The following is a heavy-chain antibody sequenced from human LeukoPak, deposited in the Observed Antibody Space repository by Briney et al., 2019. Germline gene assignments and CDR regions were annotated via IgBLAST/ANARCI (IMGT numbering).Heavy chain of an antibody. J-gene: IGHJ3*02. CDR1: GGSISSSRYY. Sequence: SETLSLTCTVSGGSISSSRYYWGWIRQPPGKGLEWIGSIYYSGSTYYNPSLKSRVTISVDTSKNQFSLKLTSVTAADTAVYYCASRRSALFPYYYYDERPYAFDIWGQGTMVTVSS. CDR3: ASRRSALFPYYYYDERPYAFDI. CDR2: IYYSGST. V-gene: IGHV4-39*01. D-gene: IGHD3-22*01.